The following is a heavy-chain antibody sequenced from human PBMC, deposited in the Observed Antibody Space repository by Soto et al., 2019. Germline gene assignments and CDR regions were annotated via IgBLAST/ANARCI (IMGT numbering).Heavy chain of an antibody. D-gene: IGHD3-3*01. CDR2: TRNKANSYTT. CDR1: GFSFSDHY. CDR3: ARARVAGYYYDY. Sequence: PGGSLRLSCAASGFSFSDHYMDWVRQAPGKGLEWVGRTRNKANSYTTEYAASVKGRFTISRDDSKNSLYLQMNSLKTEDTALYYCARARVAGYYYDYWGQGTLVTVSS. J-gene: IGHJ4*02. V-gene: IGHV3-72*01.